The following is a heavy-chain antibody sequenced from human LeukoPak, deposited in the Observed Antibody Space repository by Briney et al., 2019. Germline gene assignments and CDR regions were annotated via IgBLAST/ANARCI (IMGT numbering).Heavy chain of an antibody. CDR1: GYSSTSYW. CDR3: ARFIRYGDYVLDY. CDR2: IYPGDSDT. Sequence: GESLKIPCKGSGYSSTSYWIGWVRQMPGKGLEWMGIIYPGDSDTRYSPSFQGQVTISADKSISTAYLQWSSLKASDTAMYYCARFIRYGDYVLDYWGQGTLVTVSS. D-gene: IGHD4-17*01. V-gene: IGHV5-51*01. J-gene: IGHJ4*02.